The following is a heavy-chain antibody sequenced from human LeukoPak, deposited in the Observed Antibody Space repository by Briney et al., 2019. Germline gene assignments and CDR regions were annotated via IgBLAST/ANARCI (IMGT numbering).Heavy chain of an antibody. CDR2: IYHSGST. CDR1: GYSISSGYY. J-gene: IGHJ4*02. CDR3: ARDVLAAAGN. D-gene: IGHD6-13*01. V-gene: IGHV4-38-2*02. Sequence: PSETLSLTYAVSGYSISSGYYWGWIRQPPGRGLEWIGSIYHSGSTYYNPSLKSRVTISVDTSKNQFSLKLSSVTAADTAVYYCARDVLAAAGNWGQGTLVTVSS.